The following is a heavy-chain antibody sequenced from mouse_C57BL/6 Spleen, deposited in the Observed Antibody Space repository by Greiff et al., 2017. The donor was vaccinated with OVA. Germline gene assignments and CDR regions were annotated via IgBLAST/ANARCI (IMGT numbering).Heavy chain of an antibody. D-gene: IGHD1-1*01. V-gene: IGHV1-4*01. CDR3: ARENYYGSSYPGDY. CDR1: GYTFTSYT. CDR2: INPSSGYT. J-gene: IGHJ2*01. Sequence: VQLVESGAELARPGASVKMSCKASGYTFTSYTMHWVKQRPGQGLEWIGYINPSSGYTKYNQKFKDKATLTADKSSSTAYMQLSSLTSEDSAVYYCARENYYGSSYPGDYWGQGTTLTVSS.